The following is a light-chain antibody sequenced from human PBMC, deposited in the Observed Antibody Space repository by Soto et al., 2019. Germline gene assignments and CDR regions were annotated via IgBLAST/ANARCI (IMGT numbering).Light chain of an antibody. Sequence: QSALTQPPSASGSPGQSVTISCTGTSSDIGGYNSVSWYQHHSGKAPKLMIYEVTKRPSGVPDRFSGSKSGNTASLTVSGLQAEDEADYYCSSYATNSKALFGGGTQLTVL. CDR1: SSDIGGYNS. J-gene: IGLJ2*01. V-gene: IGLV2-8*01. CDR2: EVT. CDR3: SSYATNSKAL.